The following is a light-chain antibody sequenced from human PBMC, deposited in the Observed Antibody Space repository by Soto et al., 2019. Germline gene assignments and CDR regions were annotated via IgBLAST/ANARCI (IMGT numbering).Light chain of an antibody. CDR2: GAS. CDR1: QSVSSSY. J-gene: IGKJ1*01. CDR3: QQYGSSPT. V-gene: IGKV3-20*01. Sequence: ELVLTQSPGTLSLSPGERATLSCRASQSVSSSYLAWYQQKPGQAPRLLIYGASSRATGIPDRFSGSGSGTDFPLTISRLDPEYFALYYCQQYGSSPTFGQGTKVEIK.